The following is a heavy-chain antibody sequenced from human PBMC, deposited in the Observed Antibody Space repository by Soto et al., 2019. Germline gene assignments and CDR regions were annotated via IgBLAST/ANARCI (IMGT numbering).Heavy chain of an antibody. CDR3: ARIVYGGYYIDY. V-gene: IGHV3-72*01. D-gene: IGHD4-17*01. CDR1: GFIFSDHY. Sequence: EVQLVESGGGLVQPGGSLRLSCAASGFIFSDHYMDWVRQAPGKGLEWVGRTRNRVNGYNTEYAASVKGRFTISRDDPKNSLYLQLNSLKTEDTAVYYCARIVYGGYYIDYWGQGTLVTVSS. J-gene: IGHJ4*02. CDR2: TRNRVNGYNT.